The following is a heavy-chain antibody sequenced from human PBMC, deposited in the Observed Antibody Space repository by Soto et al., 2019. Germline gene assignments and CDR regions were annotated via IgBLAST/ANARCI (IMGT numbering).Heavy chain of an antibody. V-gene: IGHV6-1*01. D-gene: IGHD2-2*01. Sequence: PSQTLSLTCAISGDSVSSNSAAWNWIRQSPSRGLEWLGRTYYRSKWYNDYAVSVKSRITINPDTSKNQFSLQLNSVTPEDTAVYYCARDRGLGYCSSTSCPPLSMDVWGKGTTVTVSS. CDR2: TYYRSKWYN. CDR1: GDSVSSNSAA. J-gene: IGHJ6*03. CDR3: ARDRGLGYCSSTSCPPLSMDV.